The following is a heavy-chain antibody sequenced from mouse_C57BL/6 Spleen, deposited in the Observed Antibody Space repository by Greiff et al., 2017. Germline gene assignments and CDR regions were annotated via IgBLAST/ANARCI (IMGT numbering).Heavy chain of an antibody. CDR3: ARRGGNPYYFDY. CDR1: GFTFSSYG. J-gene: IGHJ2*01. V-gene: IGHV5-6*01. D-gene: IGHD2-1*01. Sequence: EVQVVESGGDLVKPGGSLKLSCAASGFTFSSYGMSWVRQTPDKRLEWVATISSGSSYTYYPDSVKGRFTISRDNAKNTLYLQMSSLKSEDTAMYYCARRGGNPYYFDYWGQGTTLTVSS. CDR2: ISSGSSYT.